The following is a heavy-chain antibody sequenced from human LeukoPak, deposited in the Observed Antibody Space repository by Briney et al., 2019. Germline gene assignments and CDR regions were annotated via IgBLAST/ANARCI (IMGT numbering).Heavy chain of an antibody. J-gene: IGHJ1*01. Sequence: PSETLSPTGTVPGGSISRGSNSWSGIRQPPGKGLKWIGRIYTSGSTNYNPSLKSRVTISVDTSKNQFSLKLSSVTAADTAVYYCARGARIAARPQYFQHWGQGTLVTVSS. V-gene: IGHV4-61*02. CDR1: GGSISRGSNS. CDR3: ARGARIAARPQYFQH. CDR2: IYTSGST. D-gene: IGHD6-6*01.